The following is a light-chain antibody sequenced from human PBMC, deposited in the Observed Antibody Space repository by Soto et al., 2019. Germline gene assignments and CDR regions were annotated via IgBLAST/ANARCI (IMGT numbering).Light chain of an antibody. J-gene: IGKJ1*01. CDR2: GAS. Sequence: EIVLTQSPGTLSASPGERATLSCRASQSVSSSYLAWYQQKPGQAPRLLIYGASSRATGIPDRFSGSGSGTAFTLTISRLEPEDCAVYYCQHYGSSLWTVGQGTKVEIK. CDR3: QHYGSSLWT. CDR1: QSVSSSY. V-gene: IGKV3-20*01.